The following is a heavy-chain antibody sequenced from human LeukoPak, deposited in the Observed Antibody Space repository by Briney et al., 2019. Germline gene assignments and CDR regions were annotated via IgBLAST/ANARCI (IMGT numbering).Heavy chain of an antibody. Sequence: GGSLRLSCAASGFTFSSYWMHWVRQAPGKGLVWVSRINSDGSSTSYADSVKGRFTISRDNAKNTLYLQMNSLRAEDTAVYYCARDEYYYDSSGYAIFDYWGQGTLVTVTS. D-gene: IGHD3-22*01. CDR2: INSDGSST. CDR1: GFTFSSYW. V-gene: IGHV3-74*01. J-gene: IGHJ4*02. CDR3: ARDEYYYDSSGYAIFDY.